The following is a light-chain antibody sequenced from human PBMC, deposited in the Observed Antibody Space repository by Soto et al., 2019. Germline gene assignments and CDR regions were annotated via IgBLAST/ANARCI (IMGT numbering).Light chain of an antibody. CDR2: AAS. CDR3: QQYVDSPPWT. J-gene: IGKJ1*01. CDR1: QSISSSS. V-gene: IGKV3-20*01. Sequence: IVLTQSPGTLSLSPGERATLSCRASQSISSSSLAWYQQKPGQAPRLLIYAASSRATGIPDRFSGSGSGTDFTLTISRLEPEDFAVYYCQQYVDSPPWTFGQGTVVEIK.